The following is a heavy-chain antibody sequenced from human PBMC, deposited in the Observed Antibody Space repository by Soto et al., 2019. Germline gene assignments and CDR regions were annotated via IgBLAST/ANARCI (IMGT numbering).Heavy chain of an antibody. CDR2: IFWDDDK. V-gene: IGHV2-5*02. CDR1: GFSLITNGVG. CDR3: AHSAQWTDYFDY. D-gene: IGHD6-19*01. Sequence: QITLKESGPTLVKPKQTLTLTCNFSGFSLITNGVGVGWIRQPPGKALEWLALIFWDDDKHYSPSLMNRLTITKDTSKSQVVPTMTNMAPVDTATYYCAHSAQWTDYFDYWGQGTLVTVSS. J-gene: IGHJ4*02.